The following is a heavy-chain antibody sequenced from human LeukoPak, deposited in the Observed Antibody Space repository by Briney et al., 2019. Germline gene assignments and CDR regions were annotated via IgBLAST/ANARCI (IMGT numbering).Heavy chain of an antibody. V-gene: IGHV3-73*01. J-gene: IGHJ6*02. CDR3: TRRNYVGGQSNQFDPVDV. CDR2: IRSKANDYAT. CDR1: GFTFSGSA. D-gene: IGHD3-16*01. Sequence: PGGSLRLSCAASGFTFSGSAMHWVRQASGKGLEWVGRIRSKANDYATAYAASVKGRFTISRDDSNNTAYLQMNSLKTEDTAVYYCTRRNYVGGQSNQFDPVDVWGQGTTVTVSS.